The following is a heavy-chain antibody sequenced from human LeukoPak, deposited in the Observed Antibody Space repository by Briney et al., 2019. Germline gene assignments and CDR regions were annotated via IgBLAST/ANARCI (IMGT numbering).Heavy chain of an antibody. D-gene: IGHD6-13*01. CDR3: ARSVYSSSWYRFSWGMDV. J-gene: IGHJ6*02. CDR1: GGSISSYY. V-gene: IGHV4-59*01. Sequence: PSETLSLTCTVSGGSISSYYWSWIRQPPGKGLEWIGYIYYSGSTNYNPSLKSRVTISVDTSKNQFSLKLSSVTAADTAVYYCARSVYSSSWYRFSWGMDVWGQGTTVTVSS. CDR2: IYYSGST.